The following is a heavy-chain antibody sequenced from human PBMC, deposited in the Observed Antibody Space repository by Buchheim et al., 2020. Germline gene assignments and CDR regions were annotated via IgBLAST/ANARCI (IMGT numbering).Heavy chain of an antibody. CDR2: INHCVSA. Sequence: QVQLQQWGAGLLKPSETLSLTCAVYGGSFSGYYWSWIRQPPGKGLEWIGEINHCVSANYNPSLKCRFTISVDTSKNQFSLEQNAVTAADTAVYYCARGGDIVVVVAADNWFDPWGQGTL. D-gene: IGHD2-15*01. J-gene: IGHJ5*02. V-gene: IGHV4-34*01. CDR1: GGSFSGYY. CDR3: ARGGDIVVVVAADNWFDP.